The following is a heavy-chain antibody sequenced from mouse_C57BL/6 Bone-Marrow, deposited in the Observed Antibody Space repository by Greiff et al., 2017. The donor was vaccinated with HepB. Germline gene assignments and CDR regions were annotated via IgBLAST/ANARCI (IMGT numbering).Heavy chain of an antibody. J-gene: IGHJ2*01. V-gene: IGHV5-15*01. CDR3: ARITGTKGYYFDY. CDR2: ISNLAYSI. CDR1: GFTFSDYG. Sequence: EVQGVESGGGLVQPGGSLKLSCAASGFTFSDYGMAWVRQAPRKGPEWVAFISNLAYSIYYADTVTGRFTISRENAKNTLYLEMSSLRSEDTAMYYCARITGTKGYYFDYWGQGTTLTVSS. D-gene: IGHD4-1*01.